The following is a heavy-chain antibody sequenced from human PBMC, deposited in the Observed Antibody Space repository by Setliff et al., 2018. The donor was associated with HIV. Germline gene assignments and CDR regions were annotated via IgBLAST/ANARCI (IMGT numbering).Heavy chain of an antibody. CDR3: ARYSPRGYTLTGPY. CDR2: VTHSGST. J-gene: IGHJ4*02. D-gene: IGHD6-25*01. Sequence: SETLSLTCAVYGGSFSGYYWSWIRQPPGKGLEWIGEVTHSGSTKHNPSLKSRVTISLDTSKNQFSLKLTSVTAADTAVYYCARYSPRGYTLTGPYWGQGTLVTVSS. V-gene: IGHV4-34*01. CDR1: GGSFSGYY.